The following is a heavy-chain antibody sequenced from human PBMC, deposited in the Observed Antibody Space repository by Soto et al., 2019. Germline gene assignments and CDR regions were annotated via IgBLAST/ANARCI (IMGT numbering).Heavy chain of an antibody. Sequence: QVQLQQWGAGLLKPSETLSLTCAVYGGSFSGYYWSWIRQPPGKGLEWIGEINHSGTTNYNPSLTSRITISVDTSKNQFSLTLSSVTAADTAVYYCARPTRQWLRLRYYYGMDVWGQGTTVTVSS. D-gene: IGHD6-19*01. CDR1: GGSFSGYY. V-gene: IGHV4-34*01. CDR2: INHSGTT. CDR3: ARPTRQWLRLRYYYGMDV. J-gene: IGHJ6*02.